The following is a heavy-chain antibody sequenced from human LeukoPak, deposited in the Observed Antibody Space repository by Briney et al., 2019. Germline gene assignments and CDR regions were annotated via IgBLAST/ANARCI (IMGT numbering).Heavy chain of an antibody. V-gene: IGHV4-59*01. J-gene: IGHJ4*02. CDR3: ARDRDSSTWYYFDH. CDR1: GGSISNYY. Sequence: SETLSLTCTVSGGSISNYYWTWIRQPPRKGLEWIGYIHYSGSTNYNPSLQSRVTLTVDTYKHQFSLNLSSVTATDTAVYYCARDRDSSTWYYFDHWGQGTLVTVSS. CDR2: IHYSGST. D-gene: IGHD6-13*01.